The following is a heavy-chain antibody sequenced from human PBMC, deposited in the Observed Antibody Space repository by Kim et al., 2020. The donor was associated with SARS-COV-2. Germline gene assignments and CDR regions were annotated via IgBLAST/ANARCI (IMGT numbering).Heavy chain of an antibody. CDR2: INPSGGST. CDR3: AREYGKAAEGYYYYGMDV. CDR1: GYTFTSYY. J-gene: IGHJ6*02. Sequence: ASVKVSCKASGYTFTSYYMHWVRQAPGQGLEWMGIINPSGGSTSYAQKFQGRVTMTRDTSTSTVYMELSSLRSEDTAVYYCAREYGKAAEGYYYYGMDVWGQGTTVTVSS. D-gene: IGHD6-25*01. V-gene: IGHV1-46*01.